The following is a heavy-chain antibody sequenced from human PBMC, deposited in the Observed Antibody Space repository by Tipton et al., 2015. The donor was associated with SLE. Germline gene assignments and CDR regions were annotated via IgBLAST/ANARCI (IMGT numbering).Heavy chain of an antibody. CDR2: IYSDGST. CDR3: AREILDGKYSMDV. V-gene: IGHV3-66*01. CDR1: GFTVSSNY. Sequence: QLVQSGGGLVQPGGSLRLSCAASGFTVSSNYMSWVRQAPGKGLEWVSAIYSDGSTYYADSVKGRFTISRDNFKNTLNLQMNSLRAEDTAVYFCAREILDGKYSMDVWGQGTTVTVSS. D-gene: IGHD3/OR15-3a*01. J-gene: IGHJ6*02.